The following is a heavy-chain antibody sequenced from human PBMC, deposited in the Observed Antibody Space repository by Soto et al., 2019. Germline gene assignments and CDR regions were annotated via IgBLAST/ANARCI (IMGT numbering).Heavy chain of an antibody. V-gene: IGHV3-30*18. Sequence: GGSLRLSRTSSGFTFSSYGMHGVRQAPGKGLEWVAVISYDGSNKYYADSVKGRFTISRDNSKNTLYLQMNSLRAEDTAVYYCAKGRLRWYHDAFDIWGQGTMVTVSS. J-gene: IGHJ3*02. CDR1: GFTFSSYG. CDR2: ISYDGSNK. CDR3: AKGRLRWYHDAFDI. D-gene: IGHD4-17*01.